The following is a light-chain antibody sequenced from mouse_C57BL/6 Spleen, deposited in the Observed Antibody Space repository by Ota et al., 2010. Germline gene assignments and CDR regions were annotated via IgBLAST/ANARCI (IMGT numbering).Light chain of an antibody. V-gene: IGKV8-28*01. Sequence: DIVMTQSPSSLSVSAGEKVTMSCKSSQSLLNSGNQKNYLAWYQQKPGQPPKLLIYGASTRESGVPDRFTGSGSGTDFTLTISSVQAEDLAVYYCQNDHSYPWTFGEAPSWKS. CDR2: GAS. CDR1: QSLLNSGNQKNY. J-gene: IGKJ1*01. CDR3: QNDHSYPWT.